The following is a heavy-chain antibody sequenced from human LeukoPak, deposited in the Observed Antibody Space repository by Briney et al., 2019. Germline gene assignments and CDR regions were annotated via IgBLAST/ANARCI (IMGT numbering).Heavy chain of an antibody. V-gene: IGHV5-51*01. CDR2: IYPGDSDT. Sequence: GESVKIYCKGSGYSFTSYWIGWVRQMPGKGLEWMGIIYPGDSDTRYSPSFQGQVTISADKSISTAYLQWSSLKASDTAMYYCARLLLDGPWGSGPYGGNSNTRFDYWGQGTLVTVSS. J-gene: IGHJ4*02. CDR3: ARLLLDGPWGSGPYGGNSNTRFDY. D-gene: IGHD4-23*01. CDR1: GYSFTSYW.